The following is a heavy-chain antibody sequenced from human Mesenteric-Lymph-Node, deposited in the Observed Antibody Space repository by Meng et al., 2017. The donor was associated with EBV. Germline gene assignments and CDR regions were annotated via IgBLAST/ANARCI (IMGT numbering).Heavy chain of an antibody. CDR2: INTGIGNT. D-gene: IGHD6-19*01. J-gene: IGHJ4*02. CDR1: GYNFNTYA. Sequence: VQSGSELKKPGASVKVSCKASGYNFNTYAMNWVRQAPGQRLEWMGRINTGIGNTKYSQRFQGRVTITSDTSASTAYMELSSLRSEDTAIYYCARAHYRSGWYGFNYWGQGTLVTVSS. CDR3: ARAHYRSGWYGFNY. V-gene: IGHV1-3*04.